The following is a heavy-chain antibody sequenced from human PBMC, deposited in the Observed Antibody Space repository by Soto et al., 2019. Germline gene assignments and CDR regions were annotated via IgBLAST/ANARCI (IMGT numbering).Heavy chain of an antibody. D-gene: IGHD1-26*01. V-gene: IGHV3-23*04. Sequence: EVQLVDSGGGLVQPGGSLRLSCAASGFIFSNYVMSWVRQAPGKGLECVSSISDSGGTSYYADSVKGRFTISRDNSKNTLYLQMNSLRAEDTDIYYCAKRPRALLTFDYWGQGTLVTVSA. CDR3: AKRPRALLTFDY. CDR1: GFIFSNYV. CDR2: ISDSGGTS. J-gene: IGHJ4*02.